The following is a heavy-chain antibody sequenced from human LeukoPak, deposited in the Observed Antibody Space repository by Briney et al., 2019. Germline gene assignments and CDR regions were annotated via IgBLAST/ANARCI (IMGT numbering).Heavy chain of an antibody. CDR1: GLTFSYFW. V-gene: IGHV3-74*01. J-gene: IGHJ4*02. CDR2: INTDGSYS. D-gene: IGHD2-21*01. Sequence: PGGSLRLSCAASGLTFSYFWMHWFRHTPGKGLVWVSCINTDGSYSSYADSVKGRFTISRDNVRSTLYLQMNSLRAEDTAVYYCARIPFDYWGQGTLVTVSS. CDR3: ARIPFDY.